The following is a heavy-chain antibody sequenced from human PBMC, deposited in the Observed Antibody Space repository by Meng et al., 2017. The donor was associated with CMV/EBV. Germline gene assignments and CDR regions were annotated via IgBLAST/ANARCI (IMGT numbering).Heavy chain of an antibody. CDR3: AKDWGTVTTWGYFDY. CDR2: IRYDGSKK. V-gene: IGHV3-30*02. J-gene: IGHJ4*02. D-gene: IGHD4-11*01. CDR1: GFTFSSYG. Sequence: GGSLRLSCAASGFTFSSYGMHWVRQAPGKGLEWVAFIRYDGSKKYYADSVKGRFTISRDKSKNTLYLQMNSLRAEDTAVYYCAKDWGTVTTWGYFDYWGQGTLVTVSS.